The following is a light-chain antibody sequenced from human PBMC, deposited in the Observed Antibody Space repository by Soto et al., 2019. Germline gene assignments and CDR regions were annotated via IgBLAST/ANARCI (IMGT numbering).Light chain of an antibody. V-gene: IGKV1-5*01. CDR2: DAS. CDR3: QQYNTYWT. Sequence: DIQMTQSPSTLSAFVGDRVTITCRASQSISSWFAWYQQKPGKAPKLLIYDASSLESGVPSRFSGSGSGTEFTPAIRSLQPDDFATYSCQQYNTYWTFGHGTKVEIK. J-gene: IGKJ1*01. CDR1: QSISSW.